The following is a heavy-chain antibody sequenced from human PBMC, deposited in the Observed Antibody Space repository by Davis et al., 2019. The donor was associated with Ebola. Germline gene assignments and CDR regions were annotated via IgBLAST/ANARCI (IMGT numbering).Heavy chain of an antibody. V-gene: IGHV3-21*01. CDR3: ARDSGDRTVDY. D-gene: IGHD6-19*01. J-gene: IGHJ4*02. CDR2: ISSSSSYI. Sequence: GESLKISCAASGFTFSSYSMNWVRQAPGKGLEWVSSISSSSSYIYYADSVKGRFTISRDNAKNSLYLQMNSLRAEDTAVYYCARDSGDRTVDYWGQGTLVTVSS. CDR1: GFTFSSYS.